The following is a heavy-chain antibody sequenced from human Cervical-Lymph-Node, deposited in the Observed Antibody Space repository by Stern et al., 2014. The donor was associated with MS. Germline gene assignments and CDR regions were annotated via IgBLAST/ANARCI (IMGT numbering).Heavy chain of an antibody. V-gene: IGHV4-31*03. CDR2: IYYSGST. D-gene: IGHD3-3*01. CDR3: ARTAYDFWSGYYPFDP. Sequence: QVQLQESGPGLVKPSQTLSLTCTVSGGSISSGGYYWSWIRQHPGKGLEWIGYIYYSGSTYYNPSLKSRVTISVDTSKNQFSLKLSSVTAADTAVYYCARTAYDFWSGYYPFDPWGQGTLVTVSS. CDR1: GGSISSGGYY. J-gene: IGHJ5*02.